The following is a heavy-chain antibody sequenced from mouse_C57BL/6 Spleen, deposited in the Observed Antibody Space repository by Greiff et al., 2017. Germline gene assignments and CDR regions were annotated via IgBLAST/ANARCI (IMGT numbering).Heavy chain of an antibody. D-gene: IGHD2-5*01. Sequence: VQLQQSGPELVKPGASVKISCKASGYAFSSSWMNWVKQRPGKGLEWIGRIYPGDGDTNYNGKFKGKATLTADKSSSTAYMQLSSLTSENSAVYFCARGEYYSNSGSPSYFDYWGQGTTLTVSS. CDR2: IYPGDGDT. CDR1: GYAFSSSW. V-gene: IGHV1-82*01. CDR3: ARGEYYSNSGSPSYFDY. J-gene: IGHJ2*01.